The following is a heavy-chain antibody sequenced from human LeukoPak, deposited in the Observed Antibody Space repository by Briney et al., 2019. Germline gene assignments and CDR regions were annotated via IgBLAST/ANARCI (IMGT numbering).Heavy chain of an antibody. J-gene: IGHJ4*02. CDR1: GYIFTNYW. Sequence: GESLQISCKGSGYIFTNYWIGWVRPMPGKGLEWMGIIYPGDSDTRYTASFQGQVTISADKSINTAYLQWSSLKASDTAMYYCARRGYCTNGVCYPDSVDYWGQGTLVTVSS. CDR3: ARRGYCTNGVCYPDSVDY. D-gene: IGHD2-8*01. V-gene: IGHV5-51*01. CDR2: IYPGDSDT.